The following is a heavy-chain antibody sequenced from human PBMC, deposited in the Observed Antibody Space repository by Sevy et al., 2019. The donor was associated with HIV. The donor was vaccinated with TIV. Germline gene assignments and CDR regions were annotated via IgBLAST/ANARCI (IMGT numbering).Heavy chain of an antibody. D-gene: IGHD3-3*01. J-gene: IGHJ4*02. Sequence: SETLSLTCSVSGGSIGSYYWAWVRQPPGKGLEWIGNIYYTGRVDYNPSLQSRVAMSLDTSENQFSLALMSVTPADAAVYYCASSGFWNGYLDYWGQGALVTVSS. CDR3: ASSGFWNGYLDY. CDR1: GGSIGSYY. CDR2: IYYTGRV. V-gene: IGHV4-59*13.